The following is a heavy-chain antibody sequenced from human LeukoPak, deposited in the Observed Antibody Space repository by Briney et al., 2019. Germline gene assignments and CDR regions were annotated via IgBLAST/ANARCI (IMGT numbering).Heavy chain of an antibody. J-gene: IGHJ3*02. D-gene: IGHD3-10*01. CDR2: IYWDDDK. CDR1: GFSLSTSGVG. CDR3: ALTSPGSGSYAPEAFDI. V-gene: IGHV2-5*02. Sequence: ESGPTLVKPTQTLTLTCTFSGFSLSTSGVGVGWIRQPPGKALEWLALIYWDDDKRYSPSLKSRLTITKDTSKNQVVLTMTNMDPVDTATYYCALTSPGSGSYAPEAFDIWGQWTMVTVSS.